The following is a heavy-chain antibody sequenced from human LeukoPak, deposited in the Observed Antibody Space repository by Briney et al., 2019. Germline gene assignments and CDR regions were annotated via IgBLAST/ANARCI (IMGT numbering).Heavy chain of an antibody. CDR2: MNGNSGVT. D-gene: IGHD7-27*01. CDR1: GYTFTDSF. J-gene: IGHJ4*02. V-gene: IGHV1-2*06. CDR3: ARDLSSTSNWEFDY. Sequence: GASVKVSCEASGYTFTDSFIHWVRQAPGQGPEWMGRMNGNSGVTMYAQTLQDRVTMTRDTSISTAYMELSRLTSGDTAVYYCARDLSSTSNWEFDYWGQGTLVTVSS.